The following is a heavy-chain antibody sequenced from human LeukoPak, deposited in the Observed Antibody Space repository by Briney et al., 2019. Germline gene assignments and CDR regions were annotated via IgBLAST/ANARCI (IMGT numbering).Heavy chain of an antibody. J-gene: IGHJ4*02. CDR2: IKSKTDGGTT. CDR3: TVDTNTDSHYF. CDR1: GFTFSHAW. D-gene: IGHD2-8*01. V-gene: IGHV3-15*01. Sequence: PGGSLRLSCGGSGFTFSHAWMTWGRQGPGKGLEWVGRIKSKTDGGTTDYAAPVKGRFTISRDDSVNTLYLQMNSLKTEDTAVYYCTVDTNTDSHYFWGQGTLVTVSS.